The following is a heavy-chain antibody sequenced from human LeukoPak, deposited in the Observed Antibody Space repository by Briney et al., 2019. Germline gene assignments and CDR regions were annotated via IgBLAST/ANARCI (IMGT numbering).Heavy chain of an antibody. CDR2: IYYSGST. CDR1: GGSISSYY. Sequence: LETLSLTCTVSGGSISSYYWSWIRQPPGKGLEWIGYIYYSGSTNCNPSLKSRVTISVDTSKNQFSLKLSSVTAADTAVYYCARVAAAGNDYWGQGTLVTVSS. J-gene: IGHJ4*02. CDR3: ARVAAAGNDY. D-gene: IGHD6-13*01. V-gene: IGHV4-59*01.